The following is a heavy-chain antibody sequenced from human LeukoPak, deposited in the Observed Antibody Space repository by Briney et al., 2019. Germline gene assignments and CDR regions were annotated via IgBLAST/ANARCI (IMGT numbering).Heavy chain of an antibody. D-gene: IGHD2-8*02. J-gene: IGHJ5*01. CDR3: ARVAVSGPTGWFDS. CDR1: GFSFGSYA. CDR2: ISGSGDNT. Sequence: PGGSLRLSCAASGFSFGSYALSWVRQAPGKGLEWVSVISGSGDNTHYTDPVKGRFTISRDNVDNVVYLEMNSLGAEDTATYYCARVAVSGPTGWFDSWGQGTLVIVSS. V-gene: IGHV3-23*01.